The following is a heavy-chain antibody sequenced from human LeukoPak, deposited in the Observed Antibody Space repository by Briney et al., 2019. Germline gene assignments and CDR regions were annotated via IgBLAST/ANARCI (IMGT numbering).Heavy chain of an antibody. CDR2: TYSGGSK. CDR1: GFTVSGNY. D-gene: IGHD5-12*01. V-gene: IGHV3-66*01. Sequence: PGGSLRLSCAASGFTVSGNYMSWVRQAPGKGLEWVSVTYSGGSKYYEDSVKGRFTIFRDNSKNTLYLQMNSLRAEDTAVYYCARGLGADYFDAFDIWGQGTMVTVSS. CDR3: ARGLGADYFDAFDI. J-gene: IGHJ3*02.